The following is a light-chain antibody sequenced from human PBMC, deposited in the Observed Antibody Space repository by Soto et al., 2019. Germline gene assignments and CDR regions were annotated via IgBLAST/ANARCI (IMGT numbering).Light chain of an antibody. V-gene: IGKV3-15*01. CDR1: QSVNSD. CDR2: SAS. CDR3: QQYNNLPLT. Sequence: ETVMTQSPATLSASPGESATLSCRASQSVNSDLAWYQQIPGQAPRLLIYSASTGATGGPARFSGSGSGTEFTLTISSLQSEDFAIYYCQQYNNLPLTFGGGTKVEI. J-gene: IGKJ4*01.